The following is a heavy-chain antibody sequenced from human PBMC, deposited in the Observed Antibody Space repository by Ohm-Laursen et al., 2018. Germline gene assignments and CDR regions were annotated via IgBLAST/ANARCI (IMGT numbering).Heavy chain of an antibody. J-gene: IGHJ4*02. CDR3: AGEFYFDSSGYYY. CDR2: IYPRGTT. CDR1: GHSIRSGYY. Sequence: GILSLTCRVSGHSIRSGYYWGWIRQPPGKGLEWIGSIYPRGTTYYNPSLESRVALSVDTSKSQLSLNLTSATTADTAVYYCAGEFYFDSSGYYYWGQGILVIVSS. V-gene: IGHV4-38-2*01. D-gene: IGHD3-22*01.